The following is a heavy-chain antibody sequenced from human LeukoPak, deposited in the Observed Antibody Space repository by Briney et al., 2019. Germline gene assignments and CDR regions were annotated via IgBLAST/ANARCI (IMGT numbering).Heavy chain of an antibody. J-gene: IGHJ4*02. D-gene: IGHD3-22*01. CDR1: GFTFSSYA. V-gene: IGHV3-23*01. CDR3: ARVLPQDGSAYRPFDY. CDR2: ISGSGAGT. Sequence: GGSLRLSCAASGFTFSSYAMTWVRQAPGKGLEWVSGISGSGAGTSYADSVKGRFTISRDKSKNTLYLQMDSLGAEDTAVYFCARVLPQDGSAYRPFDYWGQGTLVTVSS.